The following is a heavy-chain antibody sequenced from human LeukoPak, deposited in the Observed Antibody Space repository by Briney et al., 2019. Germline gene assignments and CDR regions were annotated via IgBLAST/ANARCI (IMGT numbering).Heavy chain of an antibody. J-gene: IGHJ4*02. CDR2: ISYDGIKK. CDR3: AKADRILTGDAYFDY. Sequence: QTGGSLRLSCVASGYSFSAFDIHWVRQAPGKGLEWVAVISYDGIKKTYADSVKGRFTISRDNSKNTLYLQMNSLRAEDTAVYYCAKADRILTGDAYFDYWGQGTLVTVSS. D-gene: IGHD7-27*01. V-gene: IGHV3-30*18. CDR1: GYSFSAFD.